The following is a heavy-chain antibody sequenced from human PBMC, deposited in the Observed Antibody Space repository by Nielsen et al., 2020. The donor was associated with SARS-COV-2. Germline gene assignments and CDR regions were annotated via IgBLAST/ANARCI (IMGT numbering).Heavy chain of an antibody. CDR1: GFTFSSYG. Sequence: GGSLRLSCAASGFTFSSYGMHWVRQAPGKGLEWVAVISYDGSNKYYADSVKGRFTISRDNSKNTLYLQMNSLRAEDTAVYYCAKDGGRVGAIVLDYWGQGTLVTVSS. D-gene: IGHD1-26*01. J-gene: IGHJ4*02. CDR3: AKDGGRVGAIVLDY. CDR2: ISYDGSNK. V-gene: IGHV3-30*18.